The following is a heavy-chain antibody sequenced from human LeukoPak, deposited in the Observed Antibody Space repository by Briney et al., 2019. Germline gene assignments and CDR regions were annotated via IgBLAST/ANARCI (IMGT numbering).Heavy chain of an antibody. CDR3: ARIIVVVPADNWFDP. CDR2: INPNSGGT. Sequence: ASVKVSCKASGYTFTGYYMHWVRQAPGQGLEWMGWINPNSGGTNYAQKFQGRVTMTRDTSISTAYMELSRLRSDDTAVYYCARIIVVVPADNWFDPWGQGTLVTVSS. J-gene: IGHJ5*01. D-gene: IGHD2-2*01. CDR1: GYTFTGYY. V-gene: IGHV1-2*02.